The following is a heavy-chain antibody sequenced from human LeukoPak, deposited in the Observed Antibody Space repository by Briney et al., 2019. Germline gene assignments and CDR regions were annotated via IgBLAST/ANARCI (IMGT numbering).Heavy chain of an antibody. Sequence: PGGSLRLSCAAPGFTFRDYYMSWIRQAPGKGLEWVSYISSSGSTIWYADSVKGRFTISRDNAKNSLYLQMNSLRAEDTAVYYCARDPFNYYDSSGLPVYWGQGTLVTVSS. CDR1: GFTFRDYY. CDR2: ISSSGSTI. CDR3: ARDPFNYYDSSGLPVY. J-gene: IGHJ4*02. V-gene: IGHV3-11*01. D-gene: IGHD3-22*01.